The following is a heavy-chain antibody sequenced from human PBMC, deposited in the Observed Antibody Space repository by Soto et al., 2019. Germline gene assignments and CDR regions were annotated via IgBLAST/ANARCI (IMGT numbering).Heavy chain of an antibody. V-gene: IGHV2-5*02. Sequence: QITLKESGPSLVKPTQTLTLTCTFSGFSLSTNGVGVCWIRQPPGKALEWLALIYWDDDKRYSPSLKSRLTIPKDTSKNQVVLTMTNMDPVDTATYYCAHGLGFTSFHYWGQGALVTVSS. J-gene: IGHJ4*02. CDR2: IYWDDDK. CDR3: AHGLGFTSFHY. D-gene: IGHD3-16*01. CDR1: GFSLSTNGVG.